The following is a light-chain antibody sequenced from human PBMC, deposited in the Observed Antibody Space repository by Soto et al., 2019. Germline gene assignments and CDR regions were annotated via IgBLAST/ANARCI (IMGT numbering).Light chain of an antibody. Sequence: QSVLTQPPSASGTPGQRVTISCSGTSSNIGGNTVNWYRQVPGTAPKVLIYSNNLLPSGVPDRFSGSKSGTSASLAISGLQSEDEADYYCAAWDDSVNGVVFGGGTKVTVL. V-gene: IGLV1-44*01. J-gene: IGLJ2*01. CDR2: SNN. CDR1: SSNIGGNT. CDR3: AAWDDSVNGVV.